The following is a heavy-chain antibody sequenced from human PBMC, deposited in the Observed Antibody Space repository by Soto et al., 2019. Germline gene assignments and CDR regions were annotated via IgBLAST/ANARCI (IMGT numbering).Heavy chain of an antibody. Sequence: SVKVSCKAAGYTFSAYTMNWVRQAPGQSLEWMGWINVGSGNTRYSQNFQGRVSITRDTSASTVYMELTGLKSEDTAMYYCARDTETLGPRANDALDIWGQGTMVTVSS. D-gene: IGHD3-3*02. J-gene: IGHJ3*02. CDR1: GYTFSAYT. V-gene: IGHV1-3*01. CDR3: ARDTETLGPRANDALDI. CDR2: INVGSGNT.